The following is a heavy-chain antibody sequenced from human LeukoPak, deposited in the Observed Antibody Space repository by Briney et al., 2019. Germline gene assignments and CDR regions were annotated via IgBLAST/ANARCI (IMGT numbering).Heavy chain of an antibody. CDR2: IPHDGSSA. CDR3: ATGSDFYHDS. D-gene: IGHD1-26*01. Sequence: GGSLRLSCTASGFAFTRNCMHWVRQAPGKGLEWVAAIPHDGSSALYADSVKGRFIISRDNPKNTQYLQMNSLRIEDSAVYYCATGSDFYHDSWGQGILVTVSS. CDR1: GFAFTRNC. V-gene: IGHV3-30-3*01. J-gene: IGHJ5*01.